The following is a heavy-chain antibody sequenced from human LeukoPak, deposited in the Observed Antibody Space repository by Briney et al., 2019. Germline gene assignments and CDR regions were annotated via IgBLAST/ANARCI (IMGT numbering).Heavy chain of an antibody. V-gene: IGHV1-2*02. D-gene: IGHD6-19*01. J-gene: IGHJ4*02. CDR1: GYTFTGYY. Sequence: ASVKVSCKTSGYTFTGYYIHWVRQAPGQGLEWMGWINPDSGGTNYAQNFQGRVTMTRDTSISTAYMKLSRLISDDTAVYYCASGPGIAVAGSTGWGQGTLVTVSS. CDR3: ASGPGIAVAGSTG. CDR2: INPDSGGT.